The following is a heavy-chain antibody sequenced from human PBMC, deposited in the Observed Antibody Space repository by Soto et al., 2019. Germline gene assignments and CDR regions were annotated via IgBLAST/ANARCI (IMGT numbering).Heavy chain of an antibody. D-gene: IGHD4-17*01. CDR2: IHHSGTT. V-gene: IGHV4-38-2*01. Sequence: SETLSLTCGVSDSSINRNYYWLWIRQPPGKGLEWIGAIHHSGTTHYTPSRKSRVTISLDLSKNHFSLRLTSVTAADTALYYGARGLYGGNFGYWGQGTPGTASS. CDR1: DSSINRNYY. CDR3: ARGLYGGNFGY. J-gene: IGHJ4*02.